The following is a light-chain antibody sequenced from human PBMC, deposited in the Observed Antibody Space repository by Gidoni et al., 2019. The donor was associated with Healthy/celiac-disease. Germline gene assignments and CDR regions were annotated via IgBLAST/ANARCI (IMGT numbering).Light chain of an antibody. Sequence: AIRMTQSPSSFSASTGDRVTITCRSSKGNCSYLAWYQPKPGKAHKLLIYAASTLQSGVPSRFSGSGSGTDFTLTISCLQSEDFATYYCQQYYSYRTFXXXTKVEIK. CDR2: AAS. CDR1: KGNCSY. CDR3: QQYYSYRT. J-gene: IGKJ1*01. V-gene: IGKV1-8*01.